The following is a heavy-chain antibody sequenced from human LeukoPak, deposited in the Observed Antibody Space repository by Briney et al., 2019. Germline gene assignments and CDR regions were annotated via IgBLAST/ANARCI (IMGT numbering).Heavy chain of an antibody. D-gene: IGHD6-13*01. V-gene: IGHV3-23*03. CDR2: ICSDGGGI. CDR1: GCNFRSHA. Sequence: GGSLTLSCAASGCNFRSHARSWVRQAPGKGLEWVSIICSDGGGIQYAGSVKGRFIISRDNSKTTLSLQLNSLRVEHTAMYFCAKGSLIAPAGTRYFDYWGQGALVSVSS. J-gene: IGHJ4*02. CDR3: AKGSLIAPAGTRYFDY.